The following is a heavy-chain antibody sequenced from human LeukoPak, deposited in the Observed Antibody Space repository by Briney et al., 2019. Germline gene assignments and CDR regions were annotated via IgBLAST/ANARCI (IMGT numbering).Heavy chain of an antibody. CDR1: GFTFSSYA. D-gene: IGHD3-22*01. CDR3: AKGPDDGNGYYYGHFDY. V-gene: IGHV3-23*01. J-gene: IGHJ4*02. CDR2: ISGSGGST. Sequence: GGSLRLSCAASGFTFSSYAMSWVRQAPGKGLEWVSAISGSGGSTYYADSVRGRFTISRDNSKTTLYLQMNSLRAEDTAVYYCAKGPDDGNGYYYGHFDYWGQGTLVTVSP.